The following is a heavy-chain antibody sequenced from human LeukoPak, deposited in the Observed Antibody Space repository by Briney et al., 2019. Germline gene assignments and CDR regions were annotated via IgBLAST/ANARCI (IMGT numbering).Heavy chain of an antibody. J-gene: IGHJ4*02. CDR3: ARGGLLGTFDY. CDR2: IYYSGST. V-gene: IGHV4-30-4*07. Sequence: PSETLSLTCAVSGGSISSGPYSWSWIRQPPGKGLEWIGYIYYSGSTYYNPSLKSRLTISLDTSKNQFSLNLSSVTAADTAVYYCARGGLLGTFDYWGQGTLVTVSS. CDR1: GGSISSGPYS. D-gene: IGHD3-10*01.